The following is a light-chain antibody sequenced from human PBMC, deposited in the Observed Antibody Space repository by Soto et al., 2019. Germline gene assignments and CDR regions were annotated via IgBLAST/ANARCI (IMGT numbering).Light chain of an antibody. V-gene: IGKV3-20*01. J-gene: IGKJ5*01. Sequence: EIVLTQSPGTLSLSPGKRATLSCRASQSVSSTYLAWYQQKPGQAPRLLIFGSSSRATGIPDRFSGSGSGTDFTLSISRLEPEDFAVYYCQQYSSSPITFGQGTRLEIK. CDR1: QSVSSTY. CDR3: QQYSSSPIT. CDR2: GSS.